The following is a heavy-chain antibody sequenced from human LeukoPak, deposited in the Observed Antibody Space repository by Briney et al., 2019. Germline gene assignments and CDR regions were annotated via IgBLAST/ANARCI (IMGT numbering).Heavy chain of an antibody. D-gene: IGHD4-17*01. J-gene: IGHJ4*02. CDR2: ISGYNAKT. CDR1: GYIFTNHA. Sequence: ASVKVSCKASGYIFTNHAISWVRQAPGQGLEWMGWISGYNAKTNYAQKLQGRVTMTTDTSTSTAYMELRSLRSDDTAVYYCARDGDYGDTTFDYWGQGTLVTVSS. CDR3: ARDGDYGDTTFDY. V-gene: IGHV1-18*01.